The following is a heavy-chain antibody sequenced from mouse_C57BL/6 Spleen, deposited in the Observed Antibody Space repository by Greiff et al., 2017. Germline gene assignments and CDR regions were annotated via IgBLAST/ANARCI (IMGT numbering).Heavy chain of an antibody. V-gene: IGHV1-74*01. Sequence: VQLQQPGAELVKPGASVKVSCKASGYTFTSYRMHWVKQRPGQGLEWIGRIHPSDSDTNYNQKFKGKATLTVDKSSSTAYMQLSSLTSEDSAVYYCAIVVTTVVAPYAMDYWGQGTSVTVSS. CDR3: AIVVTTVVAPYAMDY. CDR1: GYTFTSYR. D-gene: IGHD1-1*01. J-gene: IGHJ4*01. CDR2: IHPSDSDT.